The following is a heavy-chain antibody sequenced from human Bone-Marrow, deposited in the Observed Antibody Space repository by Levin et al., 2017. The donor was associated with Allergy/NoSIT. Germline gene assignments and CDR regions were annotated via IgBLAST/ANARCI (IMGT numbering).Heavy chain of an antibody. Sequence: GESLKISCTGSGFTFSSHTMNWFRQAPGKGLEWVSFIRSSTTKTFYADSVRGRFTISRDNAKNSLYLQMNSLRADDTAMYYCARTNSRDGYNYYFDSWGHGALVTVSS. CDR2: IRSSTTKT. J-gene: IGHJ4*01. V-gene: IGHV3-21*01. CDR1: GFTFSSHT. CDR3: ARTNSRDGYNYYFDS. D-gene: IGHD5-24*01.